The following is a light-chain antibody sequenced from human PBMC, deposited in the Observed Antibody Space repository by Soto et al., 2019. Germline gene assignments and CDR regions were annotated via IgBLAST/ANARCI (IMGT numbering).Light chain of an antibody. CDR2: DDS. CDR3: QVWDSSSDPFYV. J-gene: IGLJ1*01. CDR1: NIGSKS. Sequence: SYALTQPPSVSVAPGRTARITCGGNNIGSKSVHWYQQKPGQSPVLVVYDDSDRPSGIPERFSGSNSGNTATLTISRVEAGDEADYSCQVWDSSSDPFYVFGTGTKVTVL. V-gene: IGLV3-21*02.